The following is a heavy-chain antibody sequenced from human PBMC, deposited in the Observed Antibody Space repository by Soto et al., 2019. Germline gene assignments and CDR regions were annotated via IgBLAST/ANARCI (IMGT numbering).Heavy chain of an antibody. CDR3: ARGVAAFAWSSPFWYFDL. V-gene: IGHV4-61*01. CDR2: IYYSGST. J-gene: IGHJ2*01. Sequence: QVQLQESGPGLVKPSETLSLTCTVSGGSVSSGSYYWSWIRQPPVKGLEWIGYIYYSGSTNYNPSLKSRVTISVDTPKTPFSLKLSPVTAADTAVYYCARGVAAFAWSSPFWYFDLWGRGPLVTVSS. D-gene: IGHD3-9*01. CDR1: GGSVSSGSYY.